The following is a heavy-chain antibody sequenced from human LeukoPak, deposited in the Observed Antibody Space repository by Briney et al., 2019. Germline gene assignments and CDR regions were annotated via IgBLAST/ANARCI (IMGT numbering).Heavy chain of an antibody. CDR3: ASGYDSTFYYYYGMDV. Sequence: PGGSLRLSCAASGFTFSSYWMSWVRQAPGKGLEWVANIKQDGSEKYYVDSVKGRFTISRDNAKNSLYLQMNSLRAEDTAVYYCASGYDSTFYYYYGMDVWGQGTTVTVSS. J-gene: IGHJ6*02. V-gene: IGHV3-7*01. CDR1: GFTFSSYW. CDR2: IKQDGSEK. D-gene: IGHD3-22*01.